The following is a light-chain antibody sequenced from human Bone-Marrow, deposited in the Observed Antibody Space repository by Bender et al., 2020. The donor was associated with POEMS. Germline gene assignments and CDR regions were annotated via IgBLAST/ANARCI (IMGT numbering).Light chain of an antibody. Sequence: QSALTQPASVSGSLGQSITISCTGSSSDVGAYDYVSWYQHHPGKAPKLLIYEVRKRPSGVSNRFSGSKSGNTASLTISGLQAEDEADYYCSSYTSSTTLVFGGGTRLTVL. CDR3: SSYTSSTTLV. CDR2: EVR. V-gene: IGLV2-14*01. CDR1: SSDVGAYDY. J-gene: IGLJ2*01.